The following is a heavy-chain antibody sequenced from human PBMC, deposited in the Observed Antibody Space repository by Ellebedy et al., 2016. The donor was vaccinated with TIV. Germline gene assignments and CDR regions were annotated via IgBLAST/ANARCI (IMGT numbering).Heavy chain of an antibody. Sequence: PGGSLRLSCAASGFTFSSYAIHWVRQAPGKGLEWVSAISGSGGSTYYADSVKGRFTISRDNSKNTLYLQMNSLRAEDTAVYYCAKDSVIMITFGGVPRFFDYWGQGTLVTVSS. V-gene: IGHV3-23*01. D-gene: IGHD3-16*01. CDR3: AKDSVIMITFGGVPRFFDY. CDR1: GFTFSSYA. CDR2: ISGSGGST. J-gene: IGHJ4*02.